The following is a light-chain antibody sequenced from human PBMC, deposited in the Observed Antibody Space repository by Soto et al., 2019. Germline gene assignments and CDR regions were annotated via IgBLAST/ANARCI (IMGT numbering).Light chain of an antibody. CDR2: KAS. V-gene: IGKV1-5*03. CDR1: QSISSW. Sequence: DIQMTQSPSTLSASVGDRVTITCRASQSISSWLAWYQQKPGKAPKLLIYKASSLESGVPSRFSGSGSATEFTLTISSLQPDDFATYYCQQYSGYPWTFGQGTKVEIK. J-gene: IGKJ1*01. CDR3: QQYSGYPWT.